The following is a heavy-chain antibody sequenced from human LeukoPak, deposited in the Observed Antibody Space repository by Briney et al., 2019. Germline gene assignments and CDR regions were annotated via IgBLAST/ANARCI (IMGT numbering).Heavy chain of an antibody. D-gene: IGHD6-19*01. J-gene: IGHJ4*02. CDR3: ARASSEAEAVAGPPYYFDY. V-gene: IGHV3-48*01. CDR1: GFTFSSYS. Sequence: GGSLRLSCAASGFTFSSYSMNWVRQAPGKGLEWVSYISSSSSTIYYADSVRGRFTISRDNAKNSLYLQMNSLRAEDTAVYYCARASSEAEAVAGPPYYFDYWGQGTLVTVSS. CDR2: ISSSSSTI.